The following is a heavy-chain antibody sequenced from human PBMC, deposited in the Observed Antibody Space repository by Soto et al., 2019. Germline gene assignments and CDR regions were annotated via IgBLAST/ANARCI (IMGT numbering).Heavy chain of an antibody. Sequence: SVKVSCKASGGTFSSYAISWVRQAPGQGLEWMGGIIPIFGTANYAQKFQGRVTITADESTSTAYMELSSLRSEDTAVYYCARDKGYYDSSGYYAGGYFDYWGQGTLVTVSS. D-gene: IGHD3-22*01. CDR3: ARDKGYYDSSGYYAGGYFDY. J-gene: IGHJ4*02. V-gene: IGHV1-69*13. CDR1: GGTFSSYA. CDR2: IIPIFGTA.